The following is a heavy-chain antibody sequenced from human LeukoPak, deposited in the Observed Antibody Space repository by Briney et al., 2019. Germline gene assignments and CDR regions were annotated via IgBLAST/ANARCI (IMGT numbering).Heavy chain of an antibody. CDR2: VSSSGSTI. CDR3: ARGGWISYYYYYYMDV. D-gene: IGHD3-3*02. CDR1: GFTFNDYY. Sequence: PGGSLRLSCAASGFTFNDYYMTWIRQAPGKGLEWVSYVSSSGSTIFYLDSVKGRFTISRDNAKNSLYLQMNSLRAEDTAVYYCARGGWISYYYYYYMDVWGKGTTVTVSS. J-gene: IGHJ6*03. V-gene: IGHV3-11*04.